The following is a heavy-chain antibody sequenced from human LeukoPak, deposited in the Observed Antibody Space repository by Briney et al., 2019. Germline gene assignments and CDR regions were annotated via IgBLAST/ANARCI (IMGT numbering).Heavy chain of an antibody. CDR3: AKDPSRDIVATIVDY. Sequence: PGGSLRLSCAASGFTFSSYAMSWVRQAPGKGLEWVSAISGSGGSTYYADSVKGRFTISRDNSKNTLYLQMNSLRAEDTAVYYCAKDPSRDIVATIVDYWGQGTLVTVSS. CDR1: GFTFSSYA. CDR2: ISGSGGST. J-gene: IGHJ4*02. V-gene: IGHV3-23*01. D-gene: IGHD5-12*01.